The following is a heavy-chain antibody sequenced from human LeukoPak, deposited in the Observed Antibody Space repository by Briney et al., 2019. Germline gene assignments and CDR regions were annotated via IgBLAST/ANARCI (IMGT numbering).Heavy chain of an antibody. CDR3: ARSGTLWFGELLSHDAFDI. V-gene: IGHV3-21*01. CDR1: GFIFSSHN. CDR2: ISSSSSYI. D-gene: IGHD3-10*01. J-gene: IGHJ3*02. Sequence: PGGSLRLSCAASGFIFSSHNMNWVRQAPGKGLEWVSSISSSSSYIYYADSVKGRFTISRDNAKNSLYLQMNSLRAEDTAVYYCARSGTLWFGELLSHDAFDIWGQGTMVTVSS.